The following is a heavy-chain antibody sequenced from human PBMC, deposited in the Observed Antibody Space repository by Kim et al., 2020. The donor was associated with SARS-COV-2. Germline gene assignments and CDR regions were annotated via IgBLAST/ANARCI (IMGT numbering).Heavy chain of an antibody. CDR3: ASTYDFWSGYYG. Sequence: SETLSLTCAVSGGSISSSNWWSWVRQPPGKGLEWIGEIYHSGSTNYNPSLKSRVTISVDKSKNQFSLKLSSVTAADTAVYYCASTYDFWSGYYGWGQGTLVTVSS. CDR2: IYHSGST. J-gene: IGHJ4*02. V-gene: IGHV4-4*02. CDR1: GGSISSSNW. D-gene: IGHD3-3*01.